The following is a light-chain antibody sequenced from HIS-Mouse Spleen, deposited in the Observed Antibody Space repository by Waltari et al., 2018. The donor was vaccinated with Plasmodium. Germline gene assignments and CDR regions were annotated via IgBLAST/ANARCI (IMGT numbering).Light chain of an antibody. CDR2: EDS. CDR1: ALPKKY. Sequence: SYELTQPPSVSVSPGQTARIHCSGKALPKKYAYWYTQKSGQAPVLVIYEDSKRPSGIPERFSGSSSGTMATLTISGAQVEDEADYYCYSTDSSGNHRVFGGGTKLTVL. CDR3: YSTDSSGNHRV. V-gene: IGLV3-10*01. J-gene: IGLJ3*02.